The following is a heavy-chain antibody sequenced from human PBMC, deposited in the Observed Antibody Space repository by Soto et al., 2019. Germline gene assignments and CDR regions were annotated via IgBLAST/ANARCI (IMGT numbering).Heavy chain of an antibody. CDR1: GFTFSGYL. V-gene: IGHV3-74*01. D-gene: IGHD6-19*01. CDR2: INIDGTST. Sequence: GGSLRLSCAASGFTFSGYLMHWVRQAPGKGLVWVSGINIDGTSTSYADSVKGRFTISRDNAKNRLYMQMNSLRAEDTAVYYCASPKYSSGWYVGWGQGTLVTVSS. CDR3: ASPKYSSGWYVG. J-gene: IGHJ4*02.